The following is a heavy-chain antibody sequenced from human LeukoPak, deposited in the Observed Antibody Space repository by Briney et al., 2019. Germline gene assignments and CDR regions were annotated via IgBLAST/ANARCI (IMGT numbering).Heavy chain of an antibody. CDR1: GGSISSYY. J-gene: IGHJ4*02. D-gene: IGHD2-2*01. Sequence: SSETLSLTCTVSGGSISSYYWTWVRQPAGKGLEWIGRIYTSGSTNYSPSLKSRVTMSVDTSKNEFSLKLNSVTAADTAVYYCASQRVGYCSSTSCHFDYWGQGTLVTVSS. V-gene: IGHV4-4*07. CDR2: IYTSGST. CDR3: ASQRVGYCSSTSCHFDY.